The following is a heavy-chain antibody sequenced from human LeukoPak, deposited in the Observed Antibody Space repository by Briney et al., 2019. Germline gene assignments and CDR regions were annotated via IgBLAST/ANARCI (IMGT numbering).Heavy chain of an antibody. D-gene: IGHD5-18*01. CDR1: GGTFSSYH. J-gene: IGHJ5*02. V-gene: IGHV1-69*13. CDR3: ARDGRQASAFSYGPNWFDP. CDR2: IIPIFGTV. Sequence: ASVKVSCKASGGTFSSYHISWVRQAPGQGLEWMGGIIPIFGTVNYAQKFQGRVTITADESTSTAYMELSSLRSEDTAVYYCARDGRQASAFSYGPNWFDPWGQGTLVTVSS.